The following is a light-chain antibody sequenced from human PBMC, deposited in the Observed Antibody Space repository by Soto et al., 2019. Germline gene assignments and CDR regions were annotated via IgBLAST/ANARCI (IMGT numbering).Light chain of an antibody. CDR1: QSVGST. CDR2: GAS. Sequence: EIVMTQSPATLSVSPGERATLSCRASQSVGSTLAWYQQKPGQVPRLLIYGASTRATGVPARFSGSGSGTGFTLTIRSLQSEGFAVYYCQHYKQWPLTVGGGAKVDI. V-gene: IGKV3-15*01. J-gene: IGKJ4*01. CDR3: QHYKQWPLT.